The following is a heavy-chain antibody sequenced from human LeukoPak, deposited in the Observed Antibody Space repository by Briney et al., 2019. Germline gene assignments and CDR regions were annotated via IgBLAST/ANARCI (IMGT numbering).Heavy chain of an antibody. CDR3: ASIGYIYGHNYYYMDV. Sequence: SETLSLTCAVYGGSFGGYYWSWIRQPPGKGLEWIGEINDSGSSNYIPSLKSRVTMSVDTSKNQFSLKLSSVTAADTAVYYCASIGYIYGHNYYYMDVWGKGTTVTISS. J-gene: IGHJ6*03. CDR2: INDSGSS. CDR1: GGSFGGYY. D-gene: IGHD5-18*01. V-gene: IGHV4-34*01.